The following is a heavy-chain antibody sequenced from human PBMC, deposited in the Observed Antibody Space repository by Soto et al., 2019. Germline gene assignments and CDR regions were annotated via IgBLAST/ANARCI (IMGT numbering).Heavy chain of an antibody. CDR1: GFTFSSYW. Sequence: EVQLVESGGGLVQPGGSLRLSCAASGFTFSSYWMSWVLQAPGKGLEWVANIKQDGSEKYYVDSVKGRFTISRDNAKNSLYLQMNSLRAEDTAVYYCASRDITMVRGVYYYYGMDVWGQGTTVTVSS. D-gene: IGHD3-10*01. CDR2: IKQDGSEK. J-gene: IGHJ6*02. CDR3: ASRDITMVRGVYYYYGMDV. V-gene: IGHV3-7*05.